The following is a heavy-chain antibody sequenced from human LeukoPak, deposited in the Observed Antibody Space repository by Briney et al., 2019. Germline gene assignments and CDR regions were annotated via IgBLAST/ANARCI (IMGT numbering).Heavy chain of an antibody. D-gene: IGHD1-14*01. V-gene: IGHV4-39*07. Sequence: PSETLSLTCTVSGGSISGTHYYWGWIRQPPGKGLEWIGSIYYSGITYYNPSLKSRVTISVDTSKNQFSLKLSSVTAADTAVYYCRSISTGSPLWYLDLWGRGTLVTVSS. CDR1: GGSISGTHYY. CDR2: IYYSGIT. CDR3: RSISTGSPLWYLDL. J-gene: IGHJ2*01.